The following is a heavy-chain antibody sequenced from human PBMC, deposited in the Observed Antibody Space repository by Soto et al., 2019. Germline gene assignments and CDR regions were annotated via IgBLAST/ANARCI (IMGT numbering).Heavy chain of an antibody. D-gene: IGHD3-22*01. CDR1: GGSIGSGDYY. J-gene: IGHJ4*02. CDR2: IYYSGST. Sequence: PSDTLSLTCTVSGGSIGSGDYYWRWIRQPPGKCLEWICYIYYSGSTYYHSTLKSRVTMSVDTFKNQPALKLNSVASADTAVYYCARAFDDSGCYYGGLGYWGQGTLVTVSS. V-gene: IGHV4-30-4*02. CDR3: ARAFDDSGCYYGGLGY.